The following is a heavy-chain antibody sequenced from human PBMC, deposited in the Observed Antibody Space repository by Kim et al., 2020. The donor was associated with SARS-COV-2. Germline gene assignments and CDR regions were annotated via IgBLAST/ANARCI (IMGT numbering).Heavy chain of an antibody. D-gene: IGHD2-2*01. CDR3: ARDSVDIVVVPAAMSLKDNYYYYGMDV. CDR2: ISAYNGNT. J-gene: IGHJ6*02. CDR1: GYTFTSYG. Sequence: ASVKVSCKASGYTFTSYGISWVRQAPGQGLEWMGWISAYNGNTNYAQKLQGRVTMTTDTSTSTAYMELRSLRSDDTAVYYCARDSVDIVVVPAAMSLKDNYYYYGMDVWGQGTTVTVSS. V-gene: IGHV1-18*04.